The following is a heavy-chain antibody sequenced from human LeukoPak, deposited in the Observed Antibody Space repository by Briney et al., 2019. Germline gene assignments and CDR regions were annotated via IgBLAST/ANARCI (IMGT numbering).Heavy chain of an antibody. D-gene: IGHD3-22*01. CDR3: AKSPHYYDNSAYDY. J-gene: IGHJ4*02. Sequence: GGSLRLSCAASGSTFSSYAMSWVRQAPGKGLEWVSAISGSGGAAYYVDSVKGRFTISRDNSKNTLYLRMNSLRAEDTAVYYCAKSPHYYDNSAYDYWGQGTLVTVSS. V-gene: IGHV3-23*01. CDR1: GSTFSSYA. CDR2: ISGSGGAA.